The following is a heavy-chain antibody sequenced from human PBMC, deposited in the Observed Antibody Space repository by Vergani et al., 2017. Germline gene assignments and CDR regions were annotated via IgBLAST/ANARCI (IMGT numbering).Heavy chain of an antibody. V-gene: IGHV3-30-3*01. CDR1: GFTFSSYA. D-gene: IGHD3-3*01. J-gene: IGHJ6*02. CDR2: ISYDGSNK. CDR3: ARDYRFYGMDV. Sequence: QVQLVESGGGVVQPGRSLRLSCAASGFTFSSYAMHWVRQAPGKGLEWVAVISYDGSNKYYADSVKGRFTISRDNSKNTLYLQMNSLRAEDTAVYYCARDYRFYGMDVWGQGP.